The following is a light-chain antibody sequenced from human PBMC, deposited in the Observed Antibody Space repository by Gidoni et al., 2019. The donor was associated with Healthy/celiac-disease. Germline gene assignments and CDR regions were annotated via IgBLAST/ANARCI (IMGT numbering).Light chain of an antibody. J-gene: IGKJ2*04. CDR2: DAS. CDR1: QSVSSY. V-gene: IGKV3-11*01. CDR3: QQRSNWPCS. Sequence: EIVLTQSPATLSLSPGERATLSCRASQSVSSYLAWYQQKPGQAPRLLIYDASNRATGIPARFSGSGSGTDFTLTISSLEPEDFAVYYCQQRSNWPCSFGQGTMLEIK.